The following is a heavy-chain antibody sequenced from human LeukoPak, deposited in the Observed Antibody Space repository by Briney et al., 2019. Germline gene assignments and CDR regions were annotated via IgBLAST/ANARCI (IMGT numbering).Heavy chain of an antibody. J-gene: IGHJ1*01. CDR3: TTVGSYRSAVYFQH. CDR1: GFTFSNAW. V-gene: IGHV3-15*01. Sequence: GGSLRLSCAASGFTFSNAWMSWVRQAPGKGLEWVGRIKSKTDGGTTDYAAPVKGRFTISRDDSKNTLYLQMNSLKTEDTAVYYCTTVGSYRSAVYFQHWGQGTLVTVSS. CDR2: IKSKTDGGTT. D-gene: IGHD1-26*01.